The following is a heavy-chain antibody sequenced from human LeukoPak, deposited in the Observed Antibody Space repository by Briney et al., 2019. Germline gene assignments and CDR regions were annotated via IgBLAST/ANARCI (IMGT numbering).Heavy chain of an antibody. J-gene: IGHJ6*03. D-gene: IGHD3-10*01. CDR2: INHSGST. Sequence: SETLSLTCTVSGGSISSYYWSWIRQPAGKGLEWIGEINHSGSTNYNPSLKSRVTISVDTSKNQFSLKLSSVTAADTAVYYCARQMVRGVIIHYYMDVWGKGTTVTVSS. CDR1: GGSISSYY. CDR3: ARQMVRGVIIHYYMDV. V-gene: IGHV4-34*01.